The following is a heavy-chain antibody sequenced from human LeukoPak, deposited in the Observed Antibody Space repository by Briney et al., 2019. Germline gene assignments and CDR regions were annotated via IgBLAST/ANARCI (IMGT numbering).Heavy chain of an antibody. CDR2: SGDSDGST. CDR3: AKGGCRGTCNPLAY. Sequence: EGSLRLSCAASGFTFSSYSMNWVRQAPGKGLEWISSSGDSDGSTYYADSLKGRFTVSRDNSKNTLYLQMNNLRAEDTAVYYCAKGGCRGTCNPLAYWGQGALVTVSP. D-gene: IGHD2-15*01. V-gene: IGHV3-23*01. J-gene: IGHJ4*02. CDR1: GFTFSSYS.